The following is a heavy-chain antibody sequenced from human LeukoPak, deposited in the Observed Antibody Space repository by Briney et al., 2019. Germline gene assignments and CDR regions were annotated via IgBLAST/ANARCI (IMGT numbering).Heavy chain of an antibody. V-gene: IGHV4-30-4*08. CDR3: ASVLSSSDEQ. CDR1: GGSISSGDYY. J-gene: IGHJ4*02. Sequence: SETLSLTCTVSGGSISSGDYYWSWLRQPPGKGLEWIGYIYYGGSTYYNPSLKSRVTISVDTSKNQFSLKLSSGTAADTAVYYCASVLSSSDEQWGQGTLVTVSS. CDR2: IYYGGST. D-gene: IGHD6-6*01.